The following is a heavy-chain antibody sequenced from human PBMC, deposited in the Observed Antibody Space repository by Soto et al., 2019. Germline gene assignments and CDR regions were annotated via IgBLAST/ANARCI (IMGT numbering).Heavy chain of an antibody. CDR3: GRGYCSGGSLLPSRSCTRGRKNDY. CDR1: GGSVSSSSYY. V-gene: IGHV4-39*01. J-gene: IGHJ4*02. D-gene: IGHD2-15*01. CDR2: VYYSGST. Sequence: SETLSLTCTVSGGSVSSSSYYWGWVRQPPGKGLEWIGSVYYSGSTYYNPSLESRVTISVDKSKNQFSLKLMSLSAADTAVYYRGRGYCSGGSLLPSRSCTRGRKNDYWGQGTLVTVSS.